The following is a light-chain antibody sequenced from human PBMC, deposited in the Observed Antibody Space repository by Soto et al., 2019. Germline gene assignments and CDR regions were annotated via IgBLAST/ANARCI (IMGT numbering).Light chain of an antibody. CDR2: DVS. CDR1: SSDVGGYNY. J-gene: IGLJ3*02. CDR3: CSYAGTYTQWV. V-gene: IGLV2-11*01. Sequence: QSVLTQPRSVSGSPGQSVTISCTGTSSDVGGYNYVSWYQQHPGKAPKLVIYDVSKRPSGVPDRFSGSQSGNTASLTVSGLQAEDEADYSCCSYAGTYTQWVFGGGTKLTVL.